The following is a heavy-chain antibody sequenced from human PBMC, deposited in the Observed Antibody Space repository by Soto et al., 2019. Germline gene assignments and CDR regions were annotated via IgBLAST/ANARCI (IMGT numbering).Heavy chain of an antibody. J-gene: IGHJ4*02. Sequence: SETLSLTCTVSGGSITGYYWSWIRQPPGKGPEWIGNIHYSGSTNYNPSLKSRVTISVDTSKNQFSLRLSSVTAAEMAVYYCARHSNEYRKSLDYWGKGTLVT. CDR2: IHYSGST. V-gene: IGHV4-59*08. D-gene: IGHD1-1*01. CDR3: ARHSNEYRKSLDY. CDR1: GGSITGYY.